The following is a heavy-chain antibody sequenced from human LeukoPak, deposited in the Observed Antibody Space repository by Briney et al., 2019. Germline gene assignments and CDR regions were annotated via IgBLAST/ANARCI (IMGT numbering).Heavy chain of an antibody. CDR2: IIPIFGTA. D-gene: IGHD4-17*01. CDR1: GGTFSSYA. CDR3: ARLGPSTGWFDP. V-gene: IGHV1-69*05. J-gene: IGHJ5*02. Sequence: ASVKVSCKASGGTFSSYAISWVRQAPGQGLEWMGGIIPIFGTANYAQKFQGRVTITTDESTSTAYMELSSLRSEDTAVYYCARLGPSTGWFDPWGQGTLVTVSS.